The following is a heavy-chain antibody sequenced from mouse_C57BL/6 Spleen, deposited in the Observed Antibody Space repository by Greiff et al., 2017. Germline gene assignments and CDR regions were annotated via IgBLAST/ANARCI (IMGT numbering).Heavy chain of an antibody. J-gene: IGHJ1*03. V-gene: IGHV2-5*01. CDR2: IWRGGST. CDR3: AKNGYYGSSYRYFDV. D-gene: IGHD1-1*01. CDR1: GFSLTSYG. Sequence: QVQLQQSGPGLVQPSQSLSITCTVSGFSLTSYGVHWVRQSPGKGLEWLGVIWRGGSTDYNAAFMSRLSITKDNSKSQVFFKMNSLQADDTAIYYCAKNGYYGSSYRYFDVWGTGTTVTVSS.